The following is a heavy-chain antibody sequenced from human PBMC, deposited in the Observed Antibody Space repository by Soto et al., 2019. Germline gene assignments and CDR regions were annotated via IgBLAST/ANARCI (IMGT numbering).Heavy chain of an antibody. CDR3: ARGRHSTDLKYYYYYGMDV. J-gene: IGHJ6*02. D-gene: IGHD6-13*01. Sequence: SETLSLTCTVSGGSISNGAYYWSWIRQHPGKGLEWIVYMHYSGTTYYNSSLRSRVTISVDTSKNQFSLKLSSVTAADTALYYCARGRHSTDLKYYYYYGMDVWGQGTTVTVSS. V-gene: IGHV4-31*03. CDR2: MHYSGTT. CDR1: GGSISNGAYY.